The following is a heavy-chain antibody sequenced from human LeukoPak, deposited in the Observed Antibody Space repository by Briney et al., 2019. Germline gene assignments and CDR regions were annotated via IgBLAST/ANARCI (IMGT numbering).Heavy chain of an antibody. D-gene: IGHD5-18*01. CDR3: ARQSRDSFGPFDL. CDR2: IYESGET. CDR1: AGSISTLNW. Sequence: SETLSLTCAVSAGSISTLNWWSWVRQSPGKGLEWIGEIYESGETNYNPSLKSRVTISVDKTKDQFSLRLRSLSAADTGVYYCARQSRDSFGPFDLWGQGTLVTVSS. V-gene: IGHV4-4*02. J-gene: IGHJ5*02.